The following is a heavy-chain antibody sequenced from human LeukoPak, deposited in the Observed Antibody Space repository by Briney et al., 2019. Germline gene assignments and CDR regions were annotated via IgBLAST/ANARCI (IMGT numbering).Heavy chain of an antibody. Sequence: PGGSLRLSCAASGFTFDDYGMSWVRQAPGKGLEWVGRIKSKTDGGTTDYAALVKGRFTISRDDSKNTLYLQMNSLKTEDTAVYYCTTRRNGIVDAFDIWGQGTMVIVSS. V-gene: IGHV3-15*01. CDR2: IKSKTDGGTT. CDR1: GFTFDDYG. J-gene: IGHJ3*02. CDR3: TTRRNGIVDAFDI. D-gene: IGHD2-8*01.